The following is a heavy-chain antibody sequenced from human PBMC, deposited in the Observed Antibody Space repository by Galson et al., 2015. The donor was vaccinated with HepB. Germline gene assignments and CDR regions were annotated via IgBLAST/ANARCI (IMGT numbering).Heavy chain of an antibody. CDR1: GFTFSSYG. CDR2: ISYDGSNK. CDR3: ARAGITMMDFDY. Sequence: SLRLSCAASGFTFSSYGMHWVRQAPGKGLEWVAVISYDGSNKYYADSVKGRFTISRDDSKNTLYLQMNSLRAEDTAVYYCARAGITMMDFDYWGQGTLVTVS. J-gene: IGHJ4*02. D-gene: IGHD3-22*01. V-gene: IGHV3-30*03.